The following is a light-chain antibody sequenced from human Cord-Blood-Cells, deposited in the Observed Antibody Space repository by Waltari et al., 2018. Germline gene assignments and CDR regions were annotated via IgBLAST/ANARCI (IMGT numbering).Light chain of an antibody. J-gene: IGKJ1*01. CDR3: QQSYSTPWT. CDR2: AAS. Sequence: LQMPQSPSSLSASVGDRVPITCRASQSISSYLDWYQQKPGKAPKLLIYAASSLQSGVPSRFSGSGSGTDFTLTISSLQPEDFATYYCQQSYSTPWTFGQGTKVEIK. V-gene: IGKV1-39*01. CDR1: QSISSY.